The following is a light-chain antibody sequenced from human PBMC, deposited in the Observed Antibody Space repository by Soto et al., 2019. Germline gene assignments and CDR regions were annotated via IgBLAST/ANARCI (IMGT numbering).Light chain of an antibody. CDR1: SSDVGGYKY. Sequence: ALTQPPSASGSPGQSVTISCTGTSSDVGGYKYVSWYQQHPGKAPKLMIFEVNKRPSGVPDRFSGSKSGNTASLTVSGLQAEDEADYYCSSYAGINNLGVFGTGTKSPS. CDR2: EVN. CDR3: SSYAGINNLGV. J-gene: IGLJ1*01. V-gene: IGLV2-8*01.